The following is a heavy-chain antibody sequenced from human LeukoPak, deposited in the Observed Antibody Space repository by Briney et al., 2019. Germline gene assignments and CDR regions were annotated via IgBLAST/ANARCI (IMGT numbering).Heavy chain of an antibody. Sequence: PGRSLRLSCAASGFTFSSYAMHWVRQAPGRGLEWVAVISYDGSNKYYADSVKGRFTISRDNSKNTLYLQMNSLRAEDTAVYYGASLDHPDYWGQGPLVPVSS. J-gene: IGHJ4*02. CDR1: GFTFSSYA. CDR3: ASLDHPDY. CDR2: ISYDGSNK. V-gene: IGHV3-30-3*01.